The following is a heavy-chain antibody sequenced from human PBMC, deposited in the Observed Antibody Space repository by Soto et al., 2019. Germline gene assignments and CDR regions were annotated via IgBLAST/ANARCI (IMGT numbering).Heavy chain of an antibody. Sequence: QVQLQESGPGLGRPSETLPLTCTVSGGSISSYYWSWIRQPPGKGREWIGYIYYSGSTSYNPSLKSRVTIAVDTSKHQFALKLRAVTAADTAVYYCARDMVWGSYRYWDYWGQGTLVPVSS. CDR3: ARDMVWGSYRYWDY. V-gene: IGHV4-59*01. J-gene: IGHJ4*02. D-gene: IGHD3-16*02. CDR2: IYYSGST. CDR1: GGSISSYY.